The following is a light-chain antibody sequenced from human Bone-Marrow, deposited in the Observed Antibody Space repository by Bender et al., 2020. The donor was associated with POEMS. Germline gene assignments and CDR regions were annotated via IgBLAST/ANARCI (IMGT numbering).Light chain of an antibody. CDR2: GND. CDR1: SSNIGGNA. J-gene: IGLJ3*02. Sequence: QSVLTQPPSASGTPGQRVTISCSGSSSNIGGNAVNWWQQLPGTAPELLIYGNDQRPSGVPGRFSGSESGTSTSLAISGLQSEDEADYFCSAWDGILNGWVFGGGTELTVL. CDR3: SAWDGILNGWV. V-gene: IGLV1-44*01.